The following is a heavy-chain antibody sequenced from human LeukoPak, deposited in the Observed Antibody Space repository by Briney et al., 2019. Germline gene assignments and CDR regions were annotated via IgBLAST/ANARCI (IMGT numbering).Heavy chain of an antibody. CDR2: IWYDGSNK. V-gene: IGHV3-33*01. J-gene: IGHJ4*02. D-gene: IGHD6-19*01. CDR1: GFTFSSYG. CDR3: ARDKPAVAGEFDC. Sequence: GGSLRLSCAASGFTFSSYGMHWVRQAPGKGLEWVAVIWYDGSNKYYADSVKGRFTISRDNSKNTLYLQMNSLRAEDTAVYYCARDKPAVAGEFDCWGQGTLVTVSS.